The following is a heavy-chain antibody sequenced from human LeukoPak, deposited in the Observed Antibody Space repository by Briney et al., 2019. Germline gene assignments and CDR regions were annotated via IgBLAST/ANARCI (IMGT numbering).Heavy chain of an antibody. Sequence: GGSLRLSCAASGFTFSSYEMNWVRQAPGKGLEGVAYISSSCSSIYYADSVKGRFTISRDNAKNSLYLQMNRLRAEDTAVYYCASRYSSGWYYFDYWGQGTLVTVSS. D-gene: IGHD6-19*01. CDR2: ISSSCSSI. V-gene: IGHV3-48*03. CDR1: GFTFSSYE. J-gene: IGHJ4*02. CDR3: ASRYSSGWYYFDY.